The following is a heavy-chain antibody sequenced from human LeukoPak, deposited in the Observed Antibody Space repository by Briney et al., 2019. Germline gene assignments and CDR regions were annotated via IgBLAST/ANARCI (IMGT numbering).Heavy chain of an antibody. CDR1: GFTVSSNY. D-gene: IGHD7-27*01. Sequence: GGSLRLSCAASGFTVSSNYMSWVRQAPGKGLGGVSVIYGGGSTYYADSVKGSFTISRDNSKNTLYLQMNSLRAEDTAVYYCARDLGYWGQGTLVTVSS. CDR3: ARDLGY. V-gene: IGHV3-66*01. CDR2: IYGGGST. J-gene: IGHJ4*02.